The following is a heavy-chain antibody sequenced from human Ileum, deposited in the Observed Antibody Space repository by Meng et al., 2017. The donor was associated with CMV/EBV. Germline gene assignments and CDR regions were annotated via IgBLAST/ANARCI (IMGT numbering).Heavy chain of an antibody. D-gene: IGHD1-1*01. V-gene: IGHV3-23*03. CDR3: AKDWTQDGLFTFDF. CDR1: GFAFSAFS. CDR2: IIYQDGRQ. Sequence: GESLKISWSASGFAFSAFSMNWVRQSPSKGLQWVSIIYQDGRQFYADSVRGRFIISRDNSKNQVFLQMTGLRADDTATYFCAKDWTQDGLFTFDFWGQGTVVTVSS. J-gene: IGHJ4*02.